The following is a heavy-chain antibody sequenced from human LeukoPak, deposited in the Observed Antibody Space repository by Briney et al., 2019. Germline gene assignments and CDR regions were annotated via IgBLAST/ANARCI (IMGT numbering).Heavy chain of an antibody. CDR2: IYPGDSDT. V-gene: IGHV5-51*01. J-gene: IGHJ4*02. CDR3: ARLEAQAFDY. Sequence: YWSWIRQHPGKGLEWIGYIYPGDSDTRYSPSFQGQVTISADKSISTAYLQWSSLKASDTAMYYCARLEAQAFDYWGQGTLVTVSS. CDR1: YW.